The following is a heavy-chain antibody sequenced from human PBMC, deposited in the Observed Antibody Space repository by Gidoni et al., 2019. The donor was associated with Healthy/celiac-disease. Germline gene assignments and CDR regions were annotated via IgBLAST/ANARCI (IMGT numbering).Heavy chain of an antibody. CDR2: INAGNGNT. CDR1: GYTFTSYA. V-gene: IGHV1-3*01. D-gene: IGHD4-17*01. J-gene: IGHJ4*02. Sequence: QVQLVQAGAGVKKPGASVQVSCQASGYTFTSYAMHWVRQAPGQRLEWLGWINAGNGNTKYSQKFQGRVTITRDTSASTAYLELSSLRSEDTAVYYCASLYGDYIDYWGQGTLVTVSS. CDR3: ASLYGDYIDY.